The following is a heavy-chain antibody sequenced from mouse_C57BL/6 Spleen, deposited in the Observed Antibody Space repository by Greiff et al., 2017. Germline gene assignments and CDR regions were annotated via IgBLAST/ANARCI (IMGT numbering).Heavy chain of an antibody. D-gene: IGHD1-1*02. CDR2: IYPSDSET. CDR1: GYTFTSYW. J-gene: IGHJ2*01. V-gene: IGHV1-52*01. CDR3: ARWSYGYFDY. Sequence: VQLQQPGAELVRPGSSVKLSCKASGYTFTSYWMHWVKQRHIQGLEWIGNIYPSDSETHYNQKFKDKATLTVDKSSSTAYMQHISLTSWYSAVFYVARWSYGYFDYWGQGTTLTVSA.